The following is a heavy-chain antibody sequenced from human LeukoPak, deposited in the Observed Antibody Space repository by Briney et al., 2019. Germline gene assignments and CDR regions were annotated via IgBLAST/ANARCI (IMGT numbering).Heavy chain of an antibody. Sequence: ASVKVSCKASGYTFINYYMHWVRQAPGQGLEWMGRINPKSGGTNFAQKFQGWVTMTRDTSISTAYMELSRLTSDDTAVYYCATSRYSSSCGFDSWGQGTLVTVSS. D-gene: IGHD6-13*01. CDR3: ATSRYSSSCGFDS. V-gene: IGHV1-2*04. CDR1: GYTFINYY. J-gene: IGHJ4*02. CDR2: INPKSGGT.